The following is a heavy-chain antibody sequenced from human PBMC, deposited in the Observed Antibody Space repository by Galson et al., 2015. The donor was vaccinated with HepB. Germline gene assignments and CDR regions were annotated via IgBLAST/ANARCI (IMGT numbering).Heavy chain of an antibody. Sequence: SLRLSCAVSGISFRTYAMTWVRQAPGKGLEWISDISSNGQSIRYADSVKGRFTMSRDNSKSTVSLQMNSLRVEDTAVYYCVKDGQLMGAITGLGSWGPGTPVTVSS. CDR3: VKDGQLMGAITGLGS. V-gene: IGHV3-23*01. CDR1: GISFRTYA. J-gene: IGHJ4*02. D-gene: IGHD3-10*01. CDR2: ISSNGQSI.